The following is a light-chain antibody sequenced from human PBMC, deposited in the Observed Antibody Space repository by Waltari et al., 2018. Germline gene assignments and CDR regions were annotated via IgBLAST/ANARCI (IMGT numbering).Light chain of an antibody. CDR2: GAS. V-gene: IGKV3-15*01. CDR3: QHYNNWPPYT. Sequence: EIVMTQSPVTLSVSPGERATLSCRASQSVSRKLAWYQQKPGQGPRLLIYGASTRATGIPARFSGSGSGTEFTFTISSLQSEDFAVYHCQHYNNWPPYTFGQGTKLEIK. J-gene: IGKJ2*01. CDR1: QSVSRK.